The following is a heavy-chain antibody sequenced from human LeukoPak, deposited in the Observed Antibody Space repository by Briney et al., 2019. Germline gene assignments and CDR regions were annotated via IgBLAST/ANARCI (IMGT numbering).Heavy chain of an antibody. D-gene: IGHD3-22*01. J-gene: IGHJ4*02. Sequence: SETLSLTCAVYGGSFSGYYWSWIRQPPGKGLEWIGEINHSGSTNYNPSLKSRVTISVDTSKNQFSLKLSSVTAADTAVYYCARGYDGDYWGRGTLVTVSS. CDR1: GGSFSGYY. V-gene: IGHV4-34*01. CDR3: ARGYDGDY. CDR2: INHSGST.